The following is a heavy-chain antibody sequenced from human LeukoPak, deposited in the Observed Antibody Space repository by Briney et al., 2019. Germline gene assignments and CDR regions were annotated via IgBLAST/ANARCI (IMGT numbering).Heavy chain of an antibody. Sequence: SETLSLTCTVSGGSISSSSYYWGWIRQPQGKGLEWIGSIYYSGSTYYNPSLKSRVTISVDTSKNQFSLKLSSVTAADTAVYYCASRYCSSTSCPFDCWGQGTLVTVSS. V-gene: IGHV4-39*01. CDR2: IYYSGST. CDR1: GGSISSSSYY. J-gene: IGHJ4*02. D-gene: IGHD2-2*01. CDR3: ASRYCSSTSCPFDC.